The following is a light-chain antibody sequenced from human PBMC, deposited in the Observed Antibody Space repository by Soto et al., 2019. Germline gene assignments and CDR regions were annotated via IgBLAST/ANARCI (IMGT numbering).Light chain of an antibody. V-gene: IGKV3-11*01. CDR2: EAS. CDR1: QSVTSH. CDR3: QQRSDWPWT. Sequence: EVVLTQSPATLSLSPGERATLSCRTSQSVTSHLAWYQQKPGQAPMLLMDEASTRATGIPARFSGGGSGTDFTLTISILEPEDFAVYYCQQRSDWPWTFGQGTKVDIK. J-gene: IGKJ1*01.